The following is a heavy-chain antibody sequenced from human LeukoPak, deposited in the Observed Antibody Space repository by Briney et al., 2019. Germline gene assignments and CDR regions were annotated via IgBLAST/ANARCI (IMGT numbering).Heavy chain of an antibody. CDR1: GGSFSGYY. V-gene: IGHV4-34*01. D-gene: IGHD3-10*01. CDR3: ADGSGKARFDY. Sequence: SETLSLTCAVYGGSFSGYYWSWIRQPPGKGLEWIGEINHSGSTNYNPSLKSRVTISVDTSKNQFSLKLSSVTAADTAVYYCADGSGKARFDYWGQGTLVTVPS. CDR2: INHSGST. J-gene: IGHJ4*02.